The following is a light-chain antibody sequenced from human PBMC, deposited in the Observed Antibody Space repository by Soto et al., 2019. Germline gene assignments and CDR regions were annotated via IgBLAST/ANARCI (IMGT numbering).Light chain of an antibody. J-gene: IGKJ4*01. V-gene: IGKV3-11*02. Sequence: VLTQSPDTLSLSPGERATLSCRATETVGSNLAWFQQKPGQTPRLLIYDASTRVTGIPARFRGSGYGGDFTLTISSLVPEDFAVYYCQYCSVWPAFNFGGGTKVEIK. CDR1: ETVGSN. CDR3: QYCSVWPAFN. CDR2: DAS.